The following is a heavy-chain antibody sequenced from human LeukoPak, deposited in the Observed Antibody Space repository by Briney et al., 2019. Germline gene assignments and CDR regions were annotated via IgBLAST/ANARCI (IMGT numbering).Heavy chain of an antibody. CDR3: ARVEKGCSSTSCYNRALYYFDY. V-gene: IGHV4-38-2*02. CDR2: IYHSGST. Sequence: PSETLSLTCTVSGYSISSGYYWGWIRQPPGKGLEWIGSIYHSGSTYYNPSLKSRVTISVDTSKNQFSLKLSSVTAADTAEYYCARVEKGCSSTSCYNRALYYFDYWGQGTLVTVSS. CDR1: GYSISSGYY. J-gene: IGHJ4*02. D-gene: IGHD2-2*02.